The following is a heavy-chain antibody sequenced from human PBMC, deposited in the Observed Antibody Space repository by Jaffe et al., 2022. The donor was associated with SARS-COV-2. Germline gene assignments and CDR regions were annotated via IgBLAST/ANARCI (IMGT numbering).Heavy chain of an antibody. V-gene: IGHV4-59*01. D-gene: IGHD3-22*01. CDR3: ARGSPYYDSSGYYPSAEYFQH. Sequence: QVQLQESGPGLVKPSETLSLTCTVSGGSISSYYWSWIRQPPGKGLEWIGYIYYSGSTNYNPSLKSRVTISVDTSKNQFSLKLSSVTAADTAVYYCARGSPYYDSSGYYPSAEYFQHWGQGTLVTVSS. CDR1: GGSISSYY. J-gene: IGHJ1*01. CDR2: IYYSGST.